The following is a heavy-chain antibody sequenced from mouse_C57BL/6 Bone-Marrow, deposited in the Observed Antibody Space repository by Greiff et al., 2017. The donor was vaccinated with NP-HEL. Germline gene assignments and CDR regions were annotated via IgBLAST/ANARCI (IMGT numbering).Heavy chain of an antibody. Sequence: VQLQQPGAELVKPGASVKLSCKASGYTFTSYWMHWVKQRPGQGLEWIGMIHPNSGSTNYNEKFKSKATLTVDKSSSTAYMQLSSLTSEDSAVYYCARRAQATTSYFDYWGQGTTLTVSS. J-gene: IGHJ2*01. CDR3: ARRAQATTSYFDY. V-gene: IGHV1-64*01. CDR1: GYTFTSYW. D-gene: IGHD3-2*02. CDR2: IHPNSGST.